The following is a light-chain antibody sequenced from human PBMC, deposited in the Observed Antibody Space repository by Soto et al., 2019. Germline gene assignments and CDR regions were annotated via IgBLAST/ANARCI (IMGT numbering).Light chain of an antibody. CDR1: QSISTW. Sequence: DIQMTQSPSTLSASVGDRVTITCRASQSISTWLAWYQQKPGKAPNLLIYDASSLERGVPSRFSGSGSGTEFTLTISSLQPDDFATYYCQQYNSYTFAQGTKLEIK. CDR2: DAS. CDR3: QQYNSYT. J-gene: IGKJ2*01. V-gene: IGKV1-5*01.